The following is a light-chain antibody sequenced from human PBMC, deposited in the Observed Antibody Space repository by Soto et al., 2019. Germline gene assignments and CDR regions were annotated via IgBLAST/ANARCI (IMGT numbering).Light chain of an antibody. CDR2: DVS. CDR1: STDVGGYNY. Sequence: QSALTQPASVSGSPGQSITISCTGTSTDVGGYNYVSWYQQHPGKAPKLMIYDVSNRPSGVSNRFSGSKSGNTASLTISGLQAEDEAYYYCNSRASRSTYVFGTGTKVTVL. V-gene: IGLV2-14*03. CDR3: NSRASRSTYV. J-gene: IGLJ1*01.